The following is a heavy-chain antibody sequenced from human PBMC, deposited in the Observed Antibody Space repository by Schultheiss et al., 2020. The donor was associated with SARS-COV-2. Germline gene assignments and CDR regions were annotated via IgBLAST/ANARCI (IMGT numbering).Heavy chain of an antibody. D-gene: IGHD2-8*01. CDR2: ISSSGSTI. Sequence: GGSLRLSCAASGFTFSSYSMNWVRQAPGKGLEWVSYISSSGSTIYYADSVKGRFTISRDNAKNSLYLQMNSLRAEDTAVYYCARDGDGYCTNGVCSYFDYWGQGTLVTVSS. J-gene: IGHJ4*02. CDR1: GFTFSSYS. CDR3: ARDGDGYCTNGVCSYFDY. V-gene: IGHV3-48*04.